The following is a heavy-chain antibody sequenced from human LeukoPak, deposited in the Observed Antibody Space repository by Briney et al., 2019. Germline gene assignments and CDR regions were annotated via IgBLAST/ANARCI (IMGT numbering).Heavy chain of an antibody. CDR2: IKLSGGST. Sequence: ASVKVSCKASGYTFASYHMHWVRQAPGQGPEWMGMIKLSGGSTTYAQNLLDRVTVTSDTSTSTVYMELSSLRSEDTTVYYCARDFSATWSFDYWGQGTLVTVSS. J-gene: IGHJ4*02. D-gene: IGHD1-1*01. V-gene: IGHV1-46*01. CDR3: ARDFSATWSFDY. CDR1: GYTFASYH.